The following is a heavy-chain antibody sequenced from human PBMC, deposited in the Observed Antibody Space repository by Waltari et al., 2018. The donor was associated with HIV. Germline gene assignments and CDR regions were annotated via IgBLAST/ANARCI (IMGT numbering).Heavy chain of an antibody. CDR2: LYWDYDT. CDR1: GFSLQTRGVG. D-gene: IGHD2-15*01. V-gene: IGHV2-5*02. Sequence: QISVKESGPTLVRPTAPLTLTCNFSGFSLQTRGVGVGWNLQSPGKALEWLALLYWDYDTHYRQSLMDRLTIANGSSRSQVGLTMTNMVPVDTGTYYCAHTSYGRCDGGTCFSDFWGQGTLVTGSS. J-gene: IGHJ4*02. CDR3: AHTSYGRCDGGTCFSDF.